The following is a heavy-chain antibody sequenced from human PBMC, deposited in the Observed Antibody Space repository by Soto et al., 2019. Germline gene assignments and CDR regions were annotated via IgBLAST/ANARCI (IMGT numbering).Heavy chain of an antibody. Sequence: QLQLQESGPGLVKPSETLSLTCTVSGGSINSRDYYWGWIRQPPGKGLEWIGNIYYSGSTYYNPSLKSRVTVSVDTSKNQFPLRLSSVTAADTAVYYCPLGYCSSTACYEPFHFWGQGTMVTVSS. J-gene: IGHJ3*01. CDR1: GGSINSRDYY. D-gene: IGHD2-2*01. V-gene: IGHV4-39*01. CDR3: PLGYCSSTACYEPFHF. CDR2: IYYSGST.